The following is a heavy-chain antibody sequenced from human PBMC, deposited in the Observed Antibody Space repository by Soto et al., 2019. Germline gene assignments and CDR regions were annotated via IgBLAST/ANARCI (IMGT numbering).Heavy chain of an antibody. D-gene: IGHD2-2*01. V-gene: IGHV1-46*01. CDR3: ASRRDIVVVPAAWPYYYYGMDV. CDR2: INPSGGST. J-gene: IGHJ6*02. CDR1: GYTFTSYY. Sequence: QVQLVQSGAEVKKPGASVKVSCKASGYTFTSYYMHWVRQAPGQGLEWMGIINPSGGSTSYAQKCQGRVTMTRDTSTSTVYMELSSLRSEDTAVYYCASRRDIVVVPAAWPYYYYGMDVWGQGTTVTVSS.